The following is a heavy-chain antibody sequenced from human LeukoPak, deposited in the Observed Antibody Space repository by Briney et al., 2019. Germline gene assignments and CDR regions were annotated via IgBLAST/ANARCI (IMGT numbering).Heavy chain of an antibody. J-gene: IGHJ5*02. D-gene: IGHD1-20*01. CDR3: ARGRYNWNDWRNWFDP. CDR2: IYYSGNT. CDR1: GVSISSSNSY. Sequence: SETLSLTCTVSGVSISSSNSYWGWIRQPPGKGLEWIGSIYYSGNTYYNASLKSQVSISIDTSKNQFSLRLTSVTAADTAVYYCARGRYNWNDWRNWFDPWGQGTLVTVSS. V-gene: IGHV4-39*01.